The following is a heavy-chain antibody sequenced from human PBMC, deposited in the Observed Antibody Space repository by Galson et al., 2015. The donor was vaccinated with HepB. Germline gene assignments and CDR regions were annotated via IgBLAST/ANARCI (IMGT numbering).Heavy chain of an antibody. Sequence: QSGGEVKKPGDSLKISCKGSGYIFYNYWIGWVRQMPGKGLEWMGIIYPGDSDTRYSPSFQGHVTISADKSTSTAYLQWNSLKAPDTAMYYCASQLSAGWNYFFDYWGQGALVTVSS. J-gene: IGHJ4*02. CDR3: ASQLSAGWNYFFDY. CDR1: GYIFYNYW. V-gene: IGHV5-51*06. CDR2: IYPGDSDT. D-gene: IGHD1-7*01.